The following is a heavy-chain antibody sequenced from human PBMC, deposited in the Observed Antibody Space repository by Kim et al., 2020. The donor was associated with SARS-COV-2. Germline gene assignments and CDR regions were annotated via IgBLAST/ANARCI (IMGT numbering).Heavy chain of an antibody. CDR1: GFTFDAST. J-gene: IGHJ4*02. Sequence: GGSLRLSCAASGFTFDASTMHWVRQAPGKGLEWVSLIHGDGGTTHYADSVKGRFSISRDNSKNSLYLQMDSLRTEDTALYYCVKASGWLPTKWGQGTLVTVSS. CDR2: IHGDGGTT. CDR3: VKASGWLPTK. D-gene: IGHD6-19*01. V-gene: IGHV3-43*02.